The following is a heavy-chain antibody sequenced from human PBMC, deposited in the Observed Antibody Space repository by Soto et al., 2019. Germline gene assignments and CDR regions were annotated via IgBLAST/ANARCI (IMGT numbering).Heavy chain of an antibody. D-gene: IGHD3-16*01. CDR2: VKSKNDGGTT. CDR3: ITDSYIAPILVRFAY. V-gene: IGHV3-15*07. Sequence: GGSLRLACAASGFTFSNAWINWVRQAPGKGLEWVGRVKSKNDGGTTDFAAPVKGRFAISRDDSKNMVYLEMNNLQTEDTAIYYCITDSYIAPILVRFAYWGHGTLVTGSS. J-gene: IGHJ4*01. CDR1: GFTFSNAW.